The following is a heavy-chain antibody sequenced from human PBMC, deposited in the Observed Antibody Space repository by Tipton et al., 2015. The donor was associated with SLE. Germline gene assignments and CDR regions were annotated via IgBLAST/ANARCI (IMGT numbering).Heavy chain of an antibody. J-gene: IGHJ4*02. CDR2: IYYSGST. CDR1: GGSISSSSYY. CDR3: ARDHTPYYDFWSGYPWADSFDY. D-gene: IGHD3-3*01. Sequence: TLSLTCTVSGGSISSSSYYWGWIRQPPGKGLEWIGSIYYSGSTYYNPSLKSRVTIPVDTSKNQFSLKLSSVTAADTAVYYCARDHTPYYDFWSGYPWADSFDYWGQGTLVSVSS. V-gene: IGHV4-39*07.